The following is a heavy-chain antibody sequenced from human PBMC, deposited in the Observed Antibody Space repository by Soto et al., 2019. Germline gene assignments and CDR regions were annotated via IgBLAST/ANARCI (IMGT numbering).Heavy chain of an antibody. J-gene: IGHJ6*02. CDR2: ISYDGSNK. CDR3: AKDGQEDWNLSYYYYGMDV. V-gene: IGHV3-30*18. CDR1: GFTFSSYG. D-gene: IGHD1-1*01. Sequence: GGSLRLSCAASGFTFSSYGMHWVRQAPGKGLEWVAVISYDGSNKYYADSVKGRFTISRDNSKNTLYLQMNSLRAEDTAVYYCAKDGQEDWNLSYYYYGMDVWGQGTTVTVSS.